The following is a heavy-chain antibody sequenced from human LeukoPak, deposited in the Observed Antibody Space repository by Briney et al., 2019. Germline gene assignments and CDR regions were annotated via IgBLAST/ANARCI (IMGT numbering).Heavy chain of an antibody. J-gene: IGHJ3*02. D-gene: IGHD3-10*01. CDR2: MNPNSGNT. V-gene: IGHV1-8*01. CDR3: AREGYSGRFDI. CDR1: GYTFTSYD. Sequence: ASVKVSCKASGYTFTSYDINWVRQATGQGLEWMGWMNPNSGNTGYAQKFQGRVTMTRDTSISTAYMELSRLRSDDTAVYYCAREGYSGRFDIWGQGTMVTVSS.